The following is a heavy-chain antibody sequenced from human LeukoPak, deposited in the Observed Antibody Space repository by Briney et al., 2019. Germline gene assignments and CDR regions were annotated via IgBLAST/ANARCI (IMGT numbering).Heavy chain of an antibody. CDR3: ARGLSRNYYYGMDV. CDR2: IIPILGIA. D-gene: IGHD1-14*01. Sequence: SVKVSCKASGGTFSSYAISWVRQAPGQGLEWMGRIIPILGIANYAQKFQGRVTITADKSTSTAYMELSSLRSEDTAVYYCARGLSRNYYYGMDVWGQGTTVTVSS. CDR1: GGTFSSYA. V-gene: IGHV1-69*04. J-gene: IGHJ6*02.